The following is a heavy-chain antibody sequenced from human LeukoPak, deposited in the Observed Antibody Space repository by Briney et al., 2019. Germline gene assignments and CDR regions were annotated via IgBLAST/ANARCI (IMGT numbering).Heavy chain of an antibody. D-gene: IGHD6-13*01. V-gene: IGHV3-30-3*01. CDR1: GLTFRSYA. J-gene: IGHJ4*02. CDR2: MSYDGSNK. Sequence: PGRSLRLSCAASGLTFRSYAMHWVRQAPGKGLEWVAVMSYDGSNKYYADSVKGRFTISRDNSKNTLYLQMNSLRAEDTAVYYCARDTQQLVQGGLYWGQGALVTVSS. CDR3: ARDTQQLVQGGLY.